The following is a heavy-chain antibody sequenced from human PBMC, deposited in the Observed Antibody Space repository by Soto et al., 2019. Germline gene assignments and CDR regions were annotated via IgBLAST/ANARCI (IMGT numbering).Heavy chain of an antibody. J-gene: IGHJ4*02. CDR1: GFTFSDYY. Sequence: GGSLRLSCAASGFTFSDYYMSWIRQAPGKGLEWVAYISSSSTYTNYADSVKGRFTISRDNAKNSLYLQMNSLRAEDTAVYYCAASGYYYRFDYWGQGTLVTVSS. CDR2: ISSSSTYT. V-gene: IGHV3-11*06. CDR3: AASGYYYRFDY. D-gene: IGHD3-22*01.